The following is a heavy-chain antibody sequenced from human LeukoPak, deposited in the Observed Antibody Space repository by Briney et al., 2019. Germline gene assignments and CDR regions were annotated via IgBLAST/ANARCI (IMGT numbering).Heavy chain of an antibody. CDR1: GYSFTSYY. CDR3: ARSSAYYNEADI. J-gene: IGHJ3*02. V-gene: IGHV1-46*01. CDR2: INPSGGST. D-gene: IGHD1-26*01. Sequence: ASVKISCTTSGYSFTSYYMHWVRQAPGQGLEWIGIINPSGGSTTYAQKFQGRLTMTSDTSTSTVYMELSSLRSEDTAVYYCARSSAYYNEADIWGQGTMVTVSS.